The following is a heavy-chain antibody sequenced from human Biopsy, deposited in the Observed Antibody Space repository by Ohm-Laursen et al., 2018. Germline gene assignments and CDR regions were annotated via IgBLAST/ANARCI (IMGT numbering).Heavy chain of an antibody. CDR3: AREEDNSGYDYYGMDV. Sequence: VSVKVSCKASGYTFPSYGISWVRQAPGQGLEWMGWISAYNGNRNYAQKFQGRVTMTTDTSTSTAYMELRSLRSDDTAVYFCAREEDNSGYDYYGMDVWGQGTTVTVSS. V-gene: IGHV1-18*01. CDR1: GYTFPSYG. J-gene: IGHJ6*02. CDR2: ISAYNGNR. D-gene: IGHD3-22*01.